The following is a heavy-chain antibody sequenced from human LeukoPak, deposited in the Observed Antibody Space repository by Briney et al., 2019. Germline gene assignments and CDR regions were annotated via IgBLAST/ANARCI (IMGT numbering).Heavy chain of an antibody. J-gene: IGHJ6*03. CDR1: GGPISSYY. Sequence: SETLSLTCTVSGGPISSYYWSWIRQPAGKGLEWIGRIETSGSTNHNPSLKSRVTMSVDTYKNQFSLKLSSVTAADTAVYYCARVSHYYDSSGYYYYYMDVWGEGATVTVSS. D-gene: IGHD3-22*01. CDR3: ARVSHYYDSSGYYYYYMDV. CDR2: IETSGST. V-gene: IGHV4-4*07.